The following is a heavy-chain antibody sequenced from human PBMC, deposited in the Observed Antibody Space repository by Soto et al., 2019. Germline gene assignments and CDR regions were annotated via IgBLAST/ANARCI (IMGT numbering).Heavy chain of an antibody. Sequence: QVLLVETGGGVVRTGTSLRLSCAASGFTFSNYGMHWVRQAPGRGLEWLAAISYDGSKKTSADSVRGRLTISRDNSKNTRYLQMHSLRAEDTAMSFCARVEDCGGGTCYRGHNAFDLWGQGTMVTVSS. CDR3: ARVEDCGGGTCYRGHNAFDL. CDR1: GFTFSNYG. V-gene: IGHV3-33*01. D-gene: IGHD2-15*01. J-gene: IGHJ3*01. CDR2: ISYDGSKK.